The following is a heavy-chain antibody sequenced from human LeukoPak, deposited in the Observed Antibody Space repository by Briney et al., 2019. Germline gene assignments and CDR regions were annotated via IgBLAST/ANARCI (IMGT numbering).Heavy chain of an antibody. Sequence: GGSLRLSCAASGFTFSDYAMTWVRQAPGEGLEWVSAISGSGGSTYYADSVKGRFTISRDNSKNTLYLQMNSLRAEDTAVYYRASITAYGDYGYFDYWGQGTLVTVSS. CDR1: GFTFSDYA. CDR2: ISGSGGST. V-gene: IGHV3-23*01. CDR3: ASITAYGDYGYFDY. D-gene: IGHD4-17*01. J-gene: IGHJ4*02.